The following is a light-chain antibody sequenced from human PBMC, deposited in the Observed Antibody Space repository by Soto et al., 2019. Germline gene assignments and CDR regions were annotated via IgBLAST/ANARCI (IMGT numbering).Light chain of an antibody. CDR3: LRYGDSPPAYT. Sequence: EIVLTQSPGTLSLSPGERATLSCRASQSVSSRNLAWYRQKPGQAPSLLIYGASNRATGIPDRFSGSGSGTDFTLTISRLEPEECAVYYCLRYGDSPPAYTFGQGTKLEI. J-gene: IGKJ2*01. CDR1: QSVSSRN. CDR2: GAS. V-gene: IGKV3-20*01.